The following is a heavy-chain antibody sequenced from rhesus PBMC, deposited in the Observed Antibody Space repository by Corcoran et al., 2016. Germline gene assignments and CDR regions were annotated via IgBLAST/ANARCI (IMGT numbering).Heavy chain of an antibody. Sequence: EVQLVESGGGLAKPGGSLSLSCAASGFTLRYSSMAWVRQAPGKGLEWVSRISNGGGSTWYADSVKGRFTISRENAKNTLYLQMNSLRAEDKAVYYCARVGGMNSPAYWGQGVLVTVSS. CDR1: GFTLRYSS. D-gene: IGHD3-9*01. J-gene: IGHJ4*01. V-gene: IGHV3-178*01. CDR3: ARVGGMNSPAY. CDR2: ISNGGGST.